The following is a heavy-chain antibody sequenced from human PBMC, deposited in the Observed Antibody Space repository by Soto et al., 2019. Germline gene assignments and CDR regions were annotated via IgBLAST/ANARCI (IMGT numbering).Heavy chain of an antibody. CDR1: GFTFSSYG. D-gene: IGHD4-4*01. J-gene: IGHJ4*01. Sequence: GGSLRLSCAASGFTFSSYGMHWVRQAPGKGLEWVAVISYDGSNKYYADSVKGRFTISRDNSKNTVYLQMTGLRGEDTAVYYCARDVLPLYSDPRDCWGHGTQVTVSS. CDR2: ISYDGSNK. CDR3: ARDVLPLYSDPRDC. V-gene: IGHV3-30*03.